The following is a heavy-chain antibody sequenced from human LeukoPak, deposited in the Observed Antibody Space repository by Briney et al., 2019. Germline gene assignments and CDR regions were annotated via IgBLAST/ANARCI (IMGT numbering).Heavy chain of an antibody. V-gene: IGHV3-7*01. D-gene: IGHD6-13*01. J-gene: IGHJ6*03. CDR1: GFTFSSYW. CDR2: IKQDGSEK. CDR3: ARGGIAKYYYYMDV. Sequence: GGSLRLSCAASGFTFSSYWMSWVRQAPGKGLEWVANIKQDGSEKYYVDSVKGRFTISRDNARNSLYLQMNSLRAEDTAVYYCARGGIAKYYYYMDVWGKGTTVTVSS.